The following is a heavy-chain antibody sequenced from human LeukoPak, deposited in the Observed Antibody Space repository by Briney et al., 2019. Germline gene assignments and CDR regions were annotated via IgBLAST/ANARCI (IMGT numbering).Heavy chain of an antibody. CDR2: ISASGAST. V-gene: IGHV3-23*01. CDR3: AKPYPGTYSFPEYLRH. J-gene: IGHJ1*01. CDR1: GFTFSSYA. Sequence: PGGSLRLSCTPSGFTFSSYALSWVRQAPGKGLEWVSGISASGASTYYADSVKGRFTISRDNSKNTLYLQMNSLRAEDTAVYYCAKPYPGTYSFPEYLRHWGQGTLVTVSS. D-gene: IGHD1-26*01.